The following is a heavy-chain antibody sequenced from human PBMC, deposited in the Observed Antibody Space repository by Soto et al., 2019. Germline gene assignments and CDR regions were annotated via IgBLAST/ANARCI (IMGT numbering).Heavy chain of an antibody. Sequence: PGGSLRLSCAASGFTFSDYYMTWIRQAPGKGLEWVSYISSSGTGIYYADSMKGRFTISRDNAKKSLYLQMSSLRAEDTAVYYCARAYSDAFDIWGQGXMVTV. CDR3: ARAYSDAFDI. CDR2: ISSSGTGI. V-gene: IGHV3-11*01. J-gene: IGHJ3*02. D-gene: IGHD2-15*01. CDR1: GFTFSDYY.